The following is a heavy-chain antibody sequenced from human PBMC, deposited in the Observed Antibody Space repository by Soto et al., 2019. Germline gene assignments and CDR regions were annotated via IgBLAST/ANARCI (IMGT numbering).Heavy chain of an antibody. Sequence: GGSLRLSCAASGFTFSSYGMHWVRQAPGKGLEWVAVISYDGSNKYYADSVKGRFTISRDNSKNTLYLQMNSLRAEDKAVYYCAKEQGSLYAILTGYSNRALDYWGQGTLVTVSS. CDR1: GFTFSSYG. D-gene: IGHD3-9*01. CDR3: AKEQGSLYAILTGYSNRALDY. V-gene: IGHV3-30*18. CDR2: ISYDGSNK. J-gene: IGHJ4*02.